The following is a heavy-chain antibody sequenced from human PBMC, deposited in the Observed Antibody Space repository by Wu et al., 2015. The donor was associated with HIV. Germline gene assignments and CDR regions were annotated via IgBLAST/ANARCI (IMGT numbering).Heavy chain of an antibody. J-gene: IGHJ4*02. CDR1: GYTFTGYY. Sequence: QVQLVQSGAEVKKPGASVKVSCKASGYTFTGYYMHWVRQAPGQGLEWMGWINPNSGGTNYAQKFQGRVTMTEDTSTDTAYMELSSLRSEDTAVYYCASGIAAAGSFDYVGPGNAWSTVSS. V-gene: IGHV1-2*02. CDR3: ASGIAAAGSFDY. D-gene: IGHD6-13*01. CDR2: INPNSGGT.